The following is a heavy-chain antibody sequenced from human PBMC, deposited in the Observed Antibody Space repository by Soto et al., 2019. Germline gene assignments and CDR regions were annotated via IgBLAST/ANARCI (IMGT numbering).Heavy chain of an antibody. CDR3: AKDSWDIGGLGVY. CDR1: GFTFSSYA. J-gene: IGHJ4*02. D-gene: IGHD2-15*01. V-gene: IGHV3-23*01. CDR2: ISGSGEST. Sequence: EVQLLESGGGLVQPGGSLRLSCAASGFTFSSYAMSWVRQAPGKGLEWVSAISGSGESTYFADSVKGRFTISRDNSRNTVFLQMNRLRAEDTAVYYCAKDSWDIGGLGVYWGQGTLVTVSS.